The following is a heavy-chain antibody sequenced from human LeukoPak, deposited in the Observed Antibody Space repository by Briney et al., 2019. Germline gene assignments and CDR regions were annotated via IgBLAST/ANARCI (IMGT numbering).Heavy chain of an antibody. V-gene: IGHV1-69*04. J-gene: IGHJ4*02. Sequence: SVKVSCKASGGTFSSYSISWVRQAPGQGPEWMGRIIPMLDITDYAQNFQGRVTITADKSTDKPTSTAYMELSSLRSEDTAVYYCARGYCSRTSCYNDFDYWGQGTLVTVSS. CDR2: IIPMLDIT. D-gene: IGHD2-2*02. CDR3: ARGYCSRTSCYNDFDY. CDR1: GGTFSSYS.